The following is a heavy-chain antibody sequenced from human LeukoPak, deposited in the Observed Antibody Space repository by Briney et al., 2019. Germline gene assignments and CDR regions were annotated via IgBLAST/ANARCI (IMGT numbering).Heavy chain of an antibody. Sequence: PSETLSLTCAVYGGSFSGYYWNWIRQPPGKGLEWIGEINHSGSTNYNPSLKSRVTISVDTSKNQFSLKLSSVTAADTAVYYCERGSYDYGSGSYYCFDPWGQGTLVTVSS. J-gene: IGHJ5*02. CDR3: ERGSYDYGSGSYYCFDP. V-gene: IGHV4-34*01. CDR1: GGSFSGYY. D-gene: IGHD3-10*01. CDR2: INHSGST.